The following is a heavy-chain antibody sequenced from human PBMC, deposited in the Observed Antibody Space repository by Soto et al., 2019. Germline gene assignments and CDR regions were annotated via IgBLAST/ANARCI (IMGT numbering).Heavy chain of an antibody. J-gene: IGHJ6*04. V-gene: IGHV3-7*01. Sequence: GGSLRLSCAASGFTFSSYWMSWVRQAPGKGLEWVANIKQDGSEKYYVDSVKGRFTISRDNAKNSLYLQMNSLRAEDTAVYYCAREDRDYVYVWGSYRFTHLSFSGKGSPDPVSS. CDR1: GFTFSSYW. D-gene: IGHD3-16*02. CDR3: AREDRDYVYVWGSYRFTHLSF. CDR2: IKQDGSEK.